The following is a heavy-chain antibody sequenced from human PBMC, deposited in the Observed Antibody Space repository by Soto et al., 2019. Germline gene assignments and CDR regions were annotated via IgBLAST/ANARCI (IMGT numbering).Heavy chain of an antibody. CDR2: ISYDGSNK. J-gene: IGHJ4*02. D-gene: IGHD4-4*01. CDR1: GFTFSSYG. CDR3: AKDTQGVTGSPIDY. V-gene: IGHV3-30*18. Sequence: PGGSLILSCAASGFTFSSYGMHRVRQAPGKGLEWVAVISYDGSNKYYADSVKGRFTISRDNSKNTLYLQMNSLRAEDTAVYYCAKDTQGVTGSPIDYWGQGTLDTVSS.